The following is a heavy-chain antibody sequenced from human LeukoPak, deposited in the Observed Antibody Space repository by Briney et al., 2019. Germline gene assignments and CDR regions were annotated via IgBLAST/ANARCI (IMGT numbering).Heavy chain of an antibody. CDR3: ARDQGGGSYSGWALYGMDV. J-gene: IGHJ6*02. Sequence: GGSLRLSCAASGFTFSSYAMSWVRQAPGKGLEWVSAISGSGGSTYYADSVKGRFTISRDNSKNTLYLQMNSLRAEDTAVYYCARDQGGGSYSGWALYGMDVWGQGTTVTVSS. D-gene: IGHD1-26*01. V-gene: IGHV3-23*01. CDR1: GFTFSSYA. CDR2: ISGSGGST.